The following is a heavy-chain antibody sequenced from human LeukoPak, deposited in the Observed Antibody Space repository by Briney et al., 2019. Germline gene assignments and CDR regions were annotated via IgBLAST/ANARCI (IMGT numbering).Heavy chain of an antibody. CDR3: ASRSTGYSSSWYDGDAFDI. CDR2: IIPIFGTA. V-gene: IGHV1-69*05. J-gene: IGHJ3*02. D-gene: IGHD6-13*01. CDR1: GGTFISYA. Sequence: SVKVSCKASGGTFISYAISWVRQAPGQGLEWMGGIIPIFGTANYAQKFQGRVTITTDESTSTAYMELSSLRSEDTAVYYCASRSTGYSSSWYDGDAFDIWGQGTMVTVSS.